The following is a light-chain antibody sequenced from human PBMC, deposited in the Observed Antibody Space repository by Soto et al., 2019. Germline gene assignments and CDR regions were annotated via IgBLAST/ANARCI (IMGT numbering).Light chain of an antibody. CDR3: QQYGDSTGWT. CDR1: QSVSSIY. J-gene: IGKJ1*01. CDR2: GAS. V-gene: IGKV3-20*01. Sequence: EIVLTQSPGTLSLSIGERATLSSRASQSVSSIYLVWYQQKPGQAPRLLIYGASSRATGIPDRFSGSGSGTDFTLTISRLEPEDFAVYYCQQYGDSTGWTFGQGTKVDIK.